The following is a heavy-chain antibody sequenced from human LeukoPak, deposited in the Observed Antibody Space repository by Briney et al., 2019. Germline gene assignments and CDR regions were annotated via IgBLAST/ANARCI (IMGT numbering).Heavy chain of an antibody. V-gene: IGHV3-11*04. CDR1: GFTFSDYY. CDR2: ISSSGSTI. CDR3: SSPFKPYGSGSLYYFDY. Sequence: GGSLRLSCAASGFTFSDYYMSWIRQAPGKGLEWVSYISSSGSTIYYADSVKGRFTISRDNAKNSLYLQMNSLRAEDTAVYYCSSPFKPYGSGSLYYFDYWGQGTLVTVSS. J-gene: IGHJ4*02. D-gene: IGHD3-10*01.